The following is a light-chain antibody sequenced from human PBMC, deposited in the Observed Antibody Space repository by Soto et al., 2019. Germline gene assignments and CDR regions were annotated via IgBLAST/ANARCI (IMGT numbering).Light chain of an antibody. CDR1: SSDVGDYNY. Sequence: QSALTQPPSASGSLGQSVTIPCTGTSSDVGDYNYVSWYQQHPGKVPKLMIYEVSKRPSGVPDRFSGSKSGNTASLTISGLQAADEADYYCSLYTSENTYVFGTGTKLTVL. V-gene: IGLV2-8*01. CDR3: SLYTSENTYV. CDR2: EVS. J-gene: IGLJ1*01.